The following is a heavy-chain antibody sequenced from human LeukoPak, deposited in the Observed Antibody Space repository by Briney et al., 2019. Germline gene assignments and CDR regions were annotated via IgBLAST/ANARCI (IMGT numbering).Heavy chain of an antibody. CDR3: ANGNRCTSPNCLGYYYFYMDV. V-gene: IGHV3-23*01. Sequence: GGSLRLSCAASGFTFSSYSMNWVRQAPGKGLEWVASFSGSGGTTYHADSVKGRFTISRDNSKNTLYLQMNSLRLEDTAVYYCANGNRCTSPNCLGYYYFYMDVWGKGTTVTVSS. D-gene: IGHD2-8*01. CDR1: GFTFSSYS. CDR2: FSGSGGTT. J-gene: IGHJ6*03.